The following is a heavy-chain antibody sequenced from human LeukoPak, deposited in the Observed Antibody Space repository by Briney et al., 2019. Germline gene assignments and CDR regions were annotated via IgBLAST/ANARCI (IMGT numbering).Heavy chain of an antibody. D-gene: IGHD2-15*01. CDR3: ARAECSGGSCHLDY. V-gene: IGHV5-51*01. CDR1: GYSFSSYW. CDR2: IYPGDSDT. J-gene: IGHJ4*02. Sequence: GESLKISCKGSGYSFSSYWIGWVRQMPGKGLEWMGIIYPGDSDTRHSPSFQGQVTISADKSISTAYLQWGSLKASDTAMYYCARAECSGGSCHLDYWGQGTLVTVSS.